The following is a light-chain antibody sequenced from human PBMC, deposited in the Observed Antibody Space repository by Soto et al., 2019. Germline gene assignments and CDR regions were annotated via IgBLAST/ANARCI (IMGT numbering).Light chain of an antibody. CDR1: QSISGY. Sequence: DIQMTQSPSSVSASVGDRVTITCRTSQSISGYLNWYRHKPGKAPTLLIYAASTLQSGVPSRFSGSGSGTDFTLTISNLQPEDFATYYCQQSYSTLPITFGQGTRLEIK. CDR2: AAS. V-gene: IGKV1-39*01. CDR3: QQSYSTLPIT. J-gene: IGKJ5*01.